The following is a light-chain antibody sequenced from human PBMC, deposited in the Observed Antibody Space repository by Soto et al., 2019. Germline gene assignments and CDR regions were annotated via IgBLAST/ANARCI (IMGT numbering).Light chain of an antibody. J-gene: IGKJ2*01. Sequence: DIQMTQSPSSLSASVGDRVTITCRASQSISIYLNWYQQKPGKAPKVLIFAASSLQSGVSSRFSGSGSATDFPLTISGLQPDDFATYYCQQSYSTPYTFGQGTKLEIK. CDR1: QSISIY. CDR3: QQSYSTPYT. V-gene: IGKV1-39*01. CDR2: AAS.